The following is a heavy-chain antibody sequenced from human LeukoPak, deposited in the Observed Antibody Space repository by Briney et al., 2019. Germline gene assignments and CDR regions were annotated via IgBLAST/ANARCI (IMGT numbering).Heavy chain of an antibody. CDR2: IDRKGRAE. CDR3: AREDWATFDN. V-gene: IGHV3-7*01. Sequence: GGSLRLSCAASGFTVTTYWMAWVRQAPGKGLEWVATIDRKGRAEYYVGSVEGRFTVPRDNTQNLLYLQMNGLRAEDTALYFCAREDWATFDNWGQGTMVIVSS. D-gene: IGHD3/OR15-3a*01. CDR1: GFTVTTYW. J-gene: IGHJ1*01.